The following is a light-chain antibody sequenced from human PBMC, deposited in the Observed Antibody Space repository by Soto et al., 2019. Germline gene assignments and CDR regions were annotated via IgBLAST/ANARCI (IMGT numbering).Light chain of an antibody. CDR3: QQYGDLPLT. CDR1: EDIGNY. Sequence: DIQMTQSPPSLSASVGDRVTITCQASEDIGNYVSWYQQKKGKAPKLLIYDASTLETGVPPRFRGSGSGTDFALTITSLQPEDFASYNCQQYGDLPLTFGGGTKVESK. V-gene: IGKV1-33*01. CDR2: DAS. J-gene: IGKJ4*01.